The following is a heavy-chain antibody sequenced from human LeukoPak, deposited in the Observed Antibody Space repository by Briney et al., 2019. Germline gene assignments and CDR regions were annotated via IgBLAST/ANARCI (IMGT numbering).Heavy chain of an antibody. CDR3: ARDCSSTSCWGY. CDR2: INPNSGGT. D-gene: IGHD2-2*01. V-gene: IGHV1-2*02. J-gene: IGHJ4*02. Sequence: ASVKVSCKASGGTFSSYAISWVRQAPGQGLEWMGWINPNSGGTNYAQKFQGRVTMTRDTSISTAYMELSRLRSDDTAVYYCARDCSSTSCWGYWGQGTLVTVSS. CDR1: GGTFSSYA.